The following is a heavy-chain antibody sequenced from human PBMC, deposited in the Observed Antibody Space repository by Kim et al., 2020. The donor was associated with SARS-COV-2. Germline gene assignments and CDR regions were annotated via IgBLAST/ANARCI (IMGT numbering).Heavy chain of an antibody. Sequence: GESLKISCKGSGYNFATDWIAWVRQVPGKGLEYMGVIYPGDSDTRYSPSFLGQVTISADKYISTAYLQWGSLKASDTAMYFCAKQNHRDQFRSVPSWFDP. D-gene: IGHD3-10*01. V-gene: IGHV5-51*01. CDR3: AKQNHRDQFRSVPSWFDP. CDR2: IYPGDSDT. CDR1: GYNFATDW. J-gene: IGHJ5*02.